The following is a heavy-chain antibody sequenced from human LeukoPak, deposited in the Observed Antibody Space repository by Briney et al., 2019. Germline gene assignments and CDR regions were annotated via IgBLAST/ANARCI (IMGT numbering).Heavy chain of an antibody. J-gene: IGHJ3*02. Sequence: GGSLRLSCAASGFTFSSYAMHWVRQAPGKGLEWVAVISYDGSNKYYADSVKGRFTISRDNSKNTLYLQMNSLRAEDTAVYYCASALEVENAFDIWGQGTMVTVSS. V-gene: IGHV3-30-3*01. CDR1: GFTFSSYA. CDR2: ISYDGSNK. CDR3: ASALEVENAFDI.